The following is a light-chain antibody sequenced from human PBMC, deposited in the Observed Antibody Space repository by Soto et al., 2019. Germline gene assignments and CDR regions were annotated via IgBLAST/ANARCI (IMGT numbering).Light chain of an antibody. CDR2: AAS. J-gene: IGKJ2*01. CDR3: QQSLGIPYT. V-gene: IGKV1-39*01. CDR1: QSITGY. Sequence: DIQMTQSPSSLSASVGDRVTITCRASQSITGYFNWYQQKPGKAPKLLIYAASSLQSGVPSRFSGSGSGTDFTLTISSLQRDDFATYFCQQSLGIPYTFGQGTRLETK.